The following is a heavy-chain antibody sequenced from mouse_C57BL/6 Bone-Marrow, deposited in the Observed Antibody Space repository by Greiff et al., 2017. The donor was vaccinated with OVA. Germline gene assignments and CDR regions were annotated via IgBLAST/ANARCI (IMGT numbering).Heavy chain of an antibody. Sequence: VQLQQSGAELVRPGASVKLSCTASGFNIKDDYMHWVKQRPEQGLEWIGWIDPENGDTEYASKFQGKATITADTSSNTAYLQLSSLTSEDTAVYYCTTPRIYYYGSSYAWFAYWGQGTLVTVSA. CDR1: GFNIKDDY. V-gene: IGHV14-4*01. D-gene: IGHD1-1*01. CDR2: IDPENGDT. CDR3: TTPRIYYYGSSYAWFAY. J-gene: IGHJ3*01.